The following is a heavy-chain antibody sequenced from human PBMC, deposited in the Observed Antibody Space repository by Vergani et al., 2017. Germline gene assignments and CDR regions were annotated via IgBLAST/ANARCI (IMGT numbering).Heavy chain of an antibody. CDR3: SRDSPPANYYDSSGYLFYYYYYGMDV. V-gene: IGHV1-69*13. CDR2: IIPIFGTA. CDR1: GYTFTSYG. D-gene: IGHD3-22*01. Sequence: QVQLVQSGAEVKKPGASVKVSCKASGYTFTSYGISWVRQAPGQGLEWMGWIIPIFGTANYAQKFQGRVTITADESTSTAYMELSSLRSEETAVYYCSRDSPPANYYDSSGYLFYYYYYGMDVWGQGTTVTVSS. J-gene: IGHJ6*02.